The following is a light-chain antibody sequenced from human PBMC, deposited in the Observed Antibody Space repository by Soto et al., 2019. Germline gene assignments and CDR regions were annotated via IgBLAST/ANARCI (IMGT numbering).Light chain of an antibody. CDR2: WAS. CDR3: QQYYSTPPT. Sequence: DIVMTQSPDSLAVSLGERAIINCKSSQNILYNSISKNYLAWYQQKPGQPPKLLIYWASTRESGVPDRFSGSGSGTDFTLTISSLQAEDVAVYYCQQYYSTPPTFGQGTKVEIK. V-gene: IGKV4-1*01. CDR1: QNILYNSISKNY. J-gene: IGKJ1*01.